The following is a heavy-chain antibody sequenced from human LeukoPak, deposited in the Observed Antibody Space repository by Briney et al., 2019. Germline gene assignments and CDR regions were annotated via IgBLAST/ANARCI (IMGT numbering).Heavy chain of an antibody. J-gene: IGHJ4*02. D-gene: IGHD3-10*01. CDR2: IYYSGST. V-gene: IGHV4-39*01. Sequence: SETLSLTCTVSGGSISSSSYYWGWIRQPPGKGLEWIGSIYYSGSTYYNPSLKSRVTISVDTSKNQFSLKLSSVTAADTVVYYCARQEYYFDYWGQGTLVTVSS. CDR1: GGSISSSSYY. CDR3: ARQEYYFDY.